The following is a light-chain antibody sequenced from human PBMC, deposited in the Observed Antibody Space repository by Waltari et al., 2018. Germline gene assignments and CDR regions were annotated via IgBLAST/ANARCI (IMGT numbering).Light chain of an antibody. Sequence: DIQMTQSPSSLSASLGDKVTITCRASQGIGSWLAWYQQKPGKATRLLIYAASNLQSGVPSRFRGSGAGTDFTLTFSSLQPEDFATYYCQQAYSTPFTFGPGTKLNVK. CDR3: QQAYSTPFT. V-gene: IGKV1-12*01. CDR1: QGIGSW. J-gene: IGKJ3*01. CDR2: AAS.